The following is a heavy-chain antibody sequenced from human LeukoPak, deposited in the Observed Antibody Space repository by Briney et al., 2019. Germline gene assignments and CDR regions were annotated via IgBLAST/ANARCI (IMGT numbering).Heavy chain of an antibody. Sequence: GASVKVSCTASGYTFTSKYMHWVRQAPGQGLEWTGLINPNNGDTKYAESFLGRVTMTRDTSTTTAYMELTNLRSDDTAVYFCASYPRNIPTPPFDYWGQGTLVTVSS. D-gene: IGHD2-21*01. V-gene: IGHV1-2*02. J-gene: IGHJ4*02. CDR1: GYTFTSKY. CDR2: INPNNGDT. CDR3: ASYPRNIPTPPFDY.